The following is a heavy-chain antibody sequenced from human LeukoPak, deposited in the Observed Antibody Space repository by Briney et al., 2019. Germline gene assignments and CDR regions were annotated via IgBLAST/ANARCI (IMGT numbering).Heavy chain of an antibody. D-gene: IGHD2-21*01. V-gene: IGHV4-39*07. CDR3: ARDQLAGSSLVRDYYYGMDV. Sequence: PSETLSLTCTVSGGSISSSSYYWGWIRQPPGKGLEWIGSIYYSGSTYYNPSLKSRVTISVDTSKNQFSLKLSSVTAADTAVYYCARDQLAGSSLVRDYYYGMDVWGQGTTVTVSS. CDR2: IYYSGST. J-gene: IGHJ6*02. CDR1: GGSISSSSYY.